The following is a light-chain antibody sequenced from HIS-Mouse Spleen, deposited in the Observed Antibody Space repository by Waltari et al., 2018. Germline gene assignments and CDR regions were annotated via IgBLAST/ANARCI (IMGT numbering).Light chain of an antibody. Sequence: EMVLTQSPGTLSFSPGERATLSCRASQSVSSSYLAWYQQKPGQAPRLLIYGASSRAAGIRARFSGSGSGTDFTLTISRLEPEDFAVYYCQQDGSSPTWTFGQGTKVEI. J-gene: IGKJ1*01. CDR3: QQDGSSPTWT. CDR1: QSVSSSY. CDR2: GAS. V-gene: IGKV3-20*01.